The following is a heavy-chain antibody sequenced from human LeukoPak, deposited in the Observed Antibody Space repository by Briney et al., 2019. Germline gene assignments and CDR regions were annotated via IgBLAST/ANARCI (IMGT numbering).Heavy chain of an antibody. CDR3: AKDLPVAYFDY. J-gene: IGHJ4*02. CDR1: GFTFSSYG. Sequence: GGSLRLSCAASGFTFSSYGMHWVRQAPGKGLEWVAFIRSDGSTKYYADSVKGRFTISRDNSKNTLYLQMNSLRAEDTAVYYCAKDLPVAYFDYWGQGTVVTVSS. CDR2: IRSDGSTK. V-gene: IGHV3-30*02.